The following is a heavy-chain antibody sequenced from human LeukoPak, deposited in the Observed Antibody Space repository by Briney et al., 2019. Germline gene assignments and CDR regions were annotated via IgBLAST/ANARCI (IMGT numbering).Heavy chain of an antibody. D-gene: IGHD3-3*01. J-gene: IGHJ4*02. CDR2: ISAYNGNT. Sequence: ASVKVSCKASGYTFTSYGISWVRQAPGQGLEWMGWISAYNGNTNYAQKLQGRGTMTTDTSTSTAYMELRSLRSDDTAVYYCARSYDFWNGYFIPTDYWGQGTLVTVSS. CDR1: GYTFTSYG. CDR3: ARSYDFWNGYFIPTDY. V-gene: IGHV1-18*01.